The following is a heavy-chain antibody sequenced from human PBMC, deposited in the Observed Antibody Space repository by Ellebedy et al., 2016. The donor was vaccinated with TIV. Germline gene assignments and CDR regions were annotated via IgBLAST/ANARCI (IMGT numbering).Heavy chain of an antibody. V-gene: IGHV3-21*01. J-gene: IGHJ6*02. CDR1: GFNFSSYS. CDR3: ARRSYCSGGNCFHYYEIDV. CDR2: ISRSSSYI. Sequence: PGGSLRLSCAASGFNFSSYSMHWVRQAPGKELEWVSSISRSSSYIYYADSVRGRFIISRDNAKNSLSLQMNSLRAEDTAVYYCARRSYCSGGNCFHYYEIDVWGQGTTVTVSS. D-gene: IGHD2-15*01.